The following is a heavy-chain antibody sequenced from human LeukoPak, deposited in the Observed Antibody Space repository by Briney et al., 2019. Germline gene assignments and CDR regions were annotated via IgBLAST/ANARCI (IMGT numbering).Heavy chain of an antibody. CDR3: ARGFHGDYEVAFDY. CDR1: GFTFSSYW. D-gene: IGHD4-17*01. CDR2: IKQDGSEK. Sequence: GGSLRLSCAASGFTFSSYWMSWVRQAPGKGLEWVANIKQDGSEKYYVDSVKGRFTISRDNAKNSLYLQMNSLRAEDTAVYYCARGFHGDYEVAFDYWGQGTLVTVSS. V-gene: IGHV3-7*01. J-gene: IGHJ4*02.